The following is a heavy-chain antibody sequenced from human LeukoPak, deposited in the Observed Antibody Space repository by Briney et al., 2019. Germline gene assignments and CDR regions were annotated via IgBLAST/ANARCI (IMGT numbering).Heavy chain of an antibody. V-gene: IGHV4-30-2*01. D-gene: IGHD3-22*01. CDR2: IYHSGST. J-gene: IGHJ4*02. CDR3: ARGAKALYYDSSATIPYFDY. Sequence: SETLSLTCAVSGGSISSGGYSWSWIRQPPGKGLEWIGYIYHSGSTYYNPSLKSRVTISVDTSKNQFSLKLSSVTAADTAVYYCARGAKALYYDSSATIPYFDYWGQGTLVTVSS. CDR1: GGSISSGGYS.